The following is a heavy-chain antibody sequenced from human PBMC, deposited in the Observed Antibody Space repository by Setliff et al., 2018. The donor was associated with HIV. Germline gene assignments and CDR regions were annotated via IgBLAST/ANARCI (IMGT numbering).Heavy chain of an antibody. D-gene: IGHD3-22*01. CDR1: GFTFDDYA. CDR3: AKDRGYLTANFDY. CDR2: VSSSSSYT. V-gene: IGHV3-21*01. Sequence: GSLRLSCAASGFTFDDYAMHWVRQAPGKGLEWVSYVSSSSSYTHYADSVKGRFTISRDNSKNTLYLQMNSLTVEDTAVYYCAKDRGYLTANFDYWGQGTLVTVSS. J-gene: IGHJ4*02.